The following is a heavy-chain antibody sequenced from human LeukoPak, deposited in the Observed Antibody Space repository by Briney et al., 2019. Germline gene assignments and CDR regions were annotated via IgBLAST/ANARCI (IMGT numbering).Heavy chain of an antibody. V-gene: IGHV1-69*04. Sequence: ASVKVSCKASGGTFSSYAISWVRQAPGQGLEWMGRIIPILGIANYAQKFQGRVTTTADKSTSTAYMELSSLRSEDTAVYYCATEHAVTSDYYYMDVWGKGTPVTVSS. CDR2: IIPILGIA. D-gene: IGHD4-17*01. CDR1: GGTFSSYA. J-gene: IGHJ6*03. CDR3: ATEHAVTSDYYYMDV.